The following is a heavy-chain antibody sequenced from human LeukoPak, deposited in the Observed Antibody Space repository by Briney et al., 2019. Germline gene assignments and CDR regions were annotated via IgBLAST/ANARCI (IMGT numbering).Heavy chain of an antibody. J-gene: IGHJ6*03. D-gene: IGHD2-8*01. CDR3: ARVPDLGYCTNGVCSGYMDV. CDR2: IKQDGSEK. CDR1: GFTFSSYW. Sequence: GGSLRLSCAASGFTFSSYWMSWVRQAPGKGLEWVANIKQDGSEKYYVDSVKGRFTIPRDNAKNSLYLQMNSLRAEDTAVYYCARVPDLGYCTNGVCSGYMDVWGKGTTVTVSS. V-gene: IGHV3-7*01.